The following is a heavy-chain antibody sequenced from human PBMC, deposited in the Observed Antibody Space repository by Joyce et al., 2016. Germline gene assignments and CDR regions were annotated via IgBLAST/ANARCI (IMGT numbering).Heavy chain of an antibody. V-gene: IGHV3-30-3*01. J-gene: IGHJ3*01. Sequence: VQVVESGGGVVQPGRSLRLSCAGSGFTFSSYPMHWVRQAPGEGLEWVAVISHDGNSEFYADSVKGRFTISRDNSKNTLFLQMTSLRAEDTAVYYCARVEYSSSWSRAYDLWGQGTMVTVS. D-gene: IGHD6-13*01. CDR3: ARVEYSSSWSRAYDL. CDR2: ISHDGNSE. CDR1: GFTFSSYP.